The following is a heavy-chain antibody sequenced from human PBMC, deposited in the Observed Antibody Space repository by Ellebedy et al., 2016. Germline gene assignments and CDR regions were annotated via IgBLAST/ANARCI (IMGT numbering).Heavy chain of an antibody. CDR1: GFTVSTSY. CDR3: AKDHGGGSCTQVIPCQDFDI. CDR2: TPPTGNT. D-gene: IGHD2-15*01. Sequence: GEFLKISCAASGFTVSTSYMSWVRQAPGKGLEWVSMTPPTGNTYYADSVKGRFTISRDSSKNTLFLQMNSLRAEDTAVYFCAKDHGGGSCTQVIPCQDFDIWGQGTMVTVSS. V-gene: IGHV3-53*01. J-gene: IGHJ3*02.